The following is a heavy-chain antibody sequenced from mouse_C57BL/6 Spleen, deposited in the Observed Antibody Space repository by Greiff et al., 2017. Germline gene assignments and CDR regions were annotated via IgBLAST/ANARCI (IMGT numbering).Heavy chain of an antibody. V-gene: IGHV14-1*01. CDR1: GFNIKDYY. J-gene: IGHJ4*01. CDR2: IDPEDGDT. CDR3: TTWGYYDVRYYARDY. Sequence: EVMLVESGAELVRPGASVKLSCTASGFNIKDYYMHWVKQRPEQGLEWIGRIDPEDGDTAYAPKFQGKATMTADTSSNTAYLQLSSLTSEDTAVYYCTTWGYYDVRYYARDYWGQGTSVTVSA. D-gene: IGHD2-4*01.